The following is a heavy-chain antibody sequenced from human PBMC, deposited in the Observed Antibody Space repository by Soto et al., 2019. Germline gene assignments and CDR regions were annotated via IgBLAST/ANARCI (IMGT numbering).Heavy chain of an antibody. V-gene: IGHV3-23*01. Sequence: EVQLLESGGGLVQPGGSLRLSCAASGFTFSSYAMRWVRQAPGKGLEWVSAISGSGDSTYYADSVKGRFTTSRDNSKNTLYLQMTSLRDADTAVYYCARRGSGSYYDYWGQGTVVTVSS. D-gene: IGHD1-26*01. CDR3: ARRGSGSYYDY. J-gene: IGHJ4*02. CDR1: GFTFSSYA. CDR2: ISGSGDST.